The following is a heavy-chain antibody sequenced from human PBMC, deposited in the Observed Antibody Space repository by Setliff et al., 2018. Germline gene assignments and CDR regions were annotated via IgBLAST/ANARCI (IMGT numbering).Heavy chain of an antibody. CDR2: INGGSGKT. D-gene: IGHD4-17*01. CDR1: GYPFGSYA. J-gene: IGHJ5*02. V-gene: IGHV1-3*01. Sequence: ASVKVSCKTSGYPFGSYAMHWLRQAPGQRPEWMGWINGGSGKTRYSQKFQGRVTITTDRSASTGYMEMVSLSNEDTAIYYCARDSADDYGDYVDWFDPWGQGTLVTAPQ. CDR3: ARDSADDYGDYVDWFDP.